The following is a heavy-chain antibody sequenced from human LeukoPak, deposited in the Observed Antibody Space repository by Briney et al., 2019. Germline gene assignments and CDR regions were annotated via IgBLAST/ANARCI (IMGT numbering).Heavy chain of an antibody. CDR3: ARGYGAYLGY. CDR2: IYPADSDT. V-gene: IGHV5-51*01. J-gene: IGHJ4*02. D-gene: IGHD4-17*01. Sequence: GESLKISCKGSGYNFDTYWTAWMRQMPGKGLEWMGIIYPADSDTRYRPSFQGQVTISADKSITTAYLQWSSLKASDTAIYYCARGYGAYLGYWGQGTLVTVSS. CDR1: GYNFDTYW.